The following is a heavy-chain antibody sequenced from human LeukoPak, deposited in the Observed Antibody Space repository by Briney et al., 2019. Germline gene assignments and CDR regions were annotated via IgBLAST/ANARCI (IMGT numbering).Heavy chain of an antibody. Sequence: ASETLSLTCAVYGGSFSGYYWGWIRQPPGKGLEWIGEINHSGSTNYNPSLKSRVTISVDTSKNQFSLKLSSVTAADTAVYYCARGGFLTSFIAAADAFDPWGQGTLVTVSS. V-gene: IGHV4-34*01. CDR1: GGSFSGYY. J-gene: IGHJ5*02. D-gene: IGHD6-13*01. CDR3: ARGGFLTSFIAAADAFDP. CDR2: INHSGST.